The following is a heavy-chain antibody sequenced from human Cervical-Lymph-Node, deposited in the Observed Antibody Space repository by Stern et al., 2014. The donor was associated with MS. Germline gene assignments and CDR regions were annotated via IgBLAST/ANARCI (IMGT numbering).Heavy chain of an antibody. J-gene: IGHJ6*02. CDR2: IYWDDDK. Sequence: QITLKESGPTLVKPTQTLTLTCTFSGFSLSTSGVGVGWIRQPPGKALEWLALIYWDDDKRYSPSLKSRLTITKDTSKNQVVLTMTNMDPVDTATYYCAHSQSSSWSYYYYYGMDVWGQGTTVTVSS. D-gene: IGHD6-13*01. CDR1: GFSLSTSGVG. CDR3: AHSQSSSWSYYYYYGMDV. V-gene: IGHV2-5*02.